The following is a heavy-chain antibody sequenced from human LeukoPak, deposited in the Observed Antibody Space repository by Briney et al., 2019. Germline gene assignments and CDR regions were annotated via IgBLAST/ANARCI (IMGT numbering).Heavy chain of an antibody. CDR2: ISGSGGST. J-gene: IGHJ4*02. D-gene: IGHD3-9*01. Sequence: PGGSLRLSCAASGFTFSSYAMSWVRQAPGKGREWVSAISGSGGSTYYADSVKGRFTISRDNSKNTLYLQMNSLRAEDTAVYYCAKSHLLRYFDWSKNYWGQGTLVTVSS. CDR3: AKSHLLRYFDWSKNY. CDR1: GFTFSSYA. V-gene: IGHV3-23*01.